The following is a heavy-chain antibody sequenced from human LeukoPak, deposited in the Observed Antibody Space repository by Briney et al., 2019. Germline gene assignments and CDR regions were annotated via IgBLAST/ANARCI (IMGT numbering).Heavy chain of an antibody. Sequence: SETLSLTCTVSGYSISSGYYWGWIRQPPGKGLEWIGSIYYSGSTYYSPSLKSRVTISVDTSKNQFSLKLSSVTAADTAVYYCARGSAGKYFYNSSGYYYPWGQGTLVTVSS. D-gene: IGHD3-22*01. CDR2: IYYSGST. J-gene: IGHJ5*02. CDR3: ARGSAGKYFYNSSGYYYP. CDR1: GYSISSGYY. V-gene: IGHV4-38-2*02.